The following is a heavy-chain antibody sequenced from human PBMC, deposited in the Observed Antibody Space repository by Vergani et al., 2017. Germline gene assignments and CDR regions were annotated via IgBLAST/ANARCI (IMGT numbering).Heavy chain of an antibody. CDR2: IYYSGST. D-gene: IGHD6-19*01. J-gene: IGHJ5*02. CDR1: GASIRSSNYY. Sequence: QLQLQESGPGLVKPSATLSLTCSVSGASIRSSNYYWGWIRQPPGKGLEWIASIYYSGSTYYNTSLKSRVTLSVDTSKNQFSLKLSSLTAADTAVYFCARHSTVEWLVKLGWIDPWGQGILVTVSS. V-gene: IGHV4-39*01. CDR3: ARHSTVEWLVKLGWIDP.